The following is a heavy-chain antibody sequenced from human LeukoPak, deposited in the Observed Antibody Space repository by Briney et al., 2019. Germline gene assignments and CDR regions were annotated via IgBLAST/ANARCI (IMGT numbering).Heavy chain of an antibody. J-gene: IGHJ4*02. Sequence: ASETLSLTCTVSGGSISSGDYYWSWIRQPPGKGLEWIGYIYYSGSTYYNPSLKSRVTISVDTSKNQFSLKLSPVTAADTAVYYCARYERGYDYYFDYWGQGTLVTVSS. CDR2: IYYSGST. CDR1: GGSISSGDYY. V-gene: IGHV4-30-4*08. CDR3: ARYERGYDYYFDY. D-gene: IGHD5-12*01.